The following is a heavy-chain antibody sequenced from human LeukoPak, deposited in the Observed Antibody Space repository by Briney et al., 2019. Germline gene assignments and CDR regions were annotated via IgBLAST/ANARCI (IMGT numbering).Heavy chain of an antibody. CDR1: GFTFSNAW. Sequence: PGGSLRLSCAASGFTFSNAWMSWVRQAPGKGLEWIGSIYYSGSTYYNPSLKSRVTISVDTSKNQFSLKLSSVTAADTAVYYCAREAAGTNWFDPWGQGTLVTVSS. J-gene: IGHJ5*02. D-gene: IGHD6-13*01. CDR3: AREAAGTNWFDP. CDR2: IYYSGST. V-gene: IGHV4-59*05.